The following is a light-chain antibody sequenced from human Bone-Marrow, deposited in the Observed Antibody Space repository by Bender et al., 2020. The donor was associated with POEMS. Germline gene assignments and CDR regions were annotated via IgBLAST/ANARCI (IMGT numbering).Light chain of an antibody. CDR1: SNDVGSYNL. J-gene: IGLJ3*02. V-gene: IGLV2-23*01. CDR3: QSYDNSLGGWV. CDR2: EGS. Sequence: QSALTQPASVSGSPGQSITISCTGTSNDVGSYNLVSWYQQHPGKAPKLMIYEGSRRPSGISNRFSGSKSGNTASLTISGLQAGDEGDYYCQSYDNSLGGWVFGGGTKLTVL.